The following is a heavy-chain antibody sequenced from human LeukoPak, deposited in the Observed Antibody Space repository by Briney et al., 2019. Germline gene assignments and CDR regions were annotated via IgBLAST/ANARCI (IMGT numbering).Heavy chain of an antibody. V-gene: IGHV3-30*03. CDR1: GVTFNNYG. D-gene: IGHD4-17*01. CDR2: ISYDGNNE. CDR3: ARDRNYGDYYYGMDV. J-gene: IGHJ6*02. Sequence: GRSLRLSCADSGVTFNNYGMHWVRQAPGKGLEWVAVISYDGNNEYYADSVKGRFTISRDNSKNTLYLQMNSLRAEDTAVYYCARDRNYGDYYYGMDVWGQGTTVTVSS.